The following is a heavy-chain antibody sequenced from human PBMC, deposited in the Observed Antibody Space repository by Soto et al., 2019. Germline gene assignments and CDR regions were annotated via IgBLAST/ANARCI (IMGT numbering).Heavy chain of an antibody. J-gene: IGHJ3*02. CDR1: GGSISSGDYY. V-gene: IGHV4-30-4*01. CDR3: ARVQSSGYYYSYGDAFDI. D-gene: IGHD3-22*01. CDR2: IYYSGST. Sequence: PSETLSLTCTVSGGSISSGDYYWSWIRQPPGKGLEWIGYIYYSGSTYYNPSLKSRVTISVDTSKNQFSLKLSSVTAADTAVYYCARVQSSGYYYSYGDAFDIWGQGTMVTVSS.